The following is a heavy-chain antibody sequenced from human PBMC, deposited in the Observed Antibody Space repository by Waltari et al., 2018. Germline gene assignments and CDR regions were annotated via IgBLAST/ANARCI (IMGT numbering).Heavy chain of an antibody. CDR1: GYTFTDYH. D-gene: IGHD2-8*02. CDR2: INPNSGGT. Sequence: QVQLVQSGAEVTKPGASVKVSCKPSGYTFTDYHIHWVRQAPGQGLEWMGLINPNSGGTYDAQTFQGWVTMTRDTSTSTVYMELSSLKSDDTAVYYCARRSCTGECYAPYVYWCQGSLVTVSS. V-gene: IGHV1-2*04. J-gene: IGHJ4*02. CDR3: ARRSCTGECYAPYVY.